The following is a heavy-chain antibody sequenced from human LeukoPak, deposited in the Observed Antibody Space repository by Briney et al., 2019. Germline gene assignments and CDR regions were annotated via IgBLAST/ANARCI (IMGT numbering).Heavy chain of an antibody. CDR2: INSDGSSS. CDR1: GFTFSSYW. D-gene: IGHD1-26*01. Sequence: GGSLRLSCAASGFTFSSYWMRWVRQAPGKGLVWVSRINSDGSSSSYADSVKGRFTVSRDNAKNTLYLQMNSLRVEDTAVYYCARDSIRSSGSSDYWGQGTLVTVSS. V-gene: IGHV3-74*01. J-gene: IGHJ4*02. CDR3: ARDSIRSSGSSDY.